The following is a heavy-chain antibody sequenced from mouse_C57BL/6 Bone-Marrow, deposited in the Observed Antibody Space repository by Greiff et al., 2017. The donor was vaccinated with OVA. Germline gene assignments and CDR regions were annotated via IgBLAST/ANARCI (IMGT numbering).Heavy chain of an antibody. CDR3: ARDGTGTSWFAY. CDR1: GYTFTDYY. J-gene: IGHJ3*01. V-gene: IGHV1-76*01. D-gene: IGHD4-1*01. CDR2: IYPGSGNT. Sequence: QVQLQQSGAELVRPGASVKLSCKASGYTFTDYYINWVKQRPGQGLEWIARIYPGSGNTYYNEKFKGKATLTAEKSSSTAYMQLSSLTSEDSAVYFCARDGTGTSWFAYWGQGTLVTVSA.